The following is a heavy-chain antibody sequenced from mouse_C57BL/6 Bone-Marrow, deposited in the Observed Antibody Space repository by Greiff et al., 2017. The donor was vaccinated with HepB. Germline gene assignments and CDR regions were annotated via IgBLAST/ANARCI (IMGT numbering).Heavy chain of an antibody. CDR2: IYPGGGYT. J-gene: IGHJ2*01. V-gene: IGHV1-63*01. Sequence: VQLVESGAELVRPGTSVKMSCKASGYTFTNYWIGWAKQRPGHGLEWIGDIYPGGGYTNYNEKFKGKATLTADKSSSTAYMQFSSLTSEDSAIYYCARSPFTLYYFDYWGQGTTLTVSS. CDR1: GYTFTNYW. D-gene: IGHD2-12*01. CDR3: ARSPFTLYYFDY.